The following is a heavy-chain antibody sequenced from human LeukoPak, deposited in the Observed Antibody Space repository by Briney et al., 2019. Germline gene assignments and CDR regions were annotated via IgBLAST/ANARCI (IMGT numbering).Heavy chain of an antibody. CDR2: IDPSDSYT. CDR3: ARTYYDILTGEVHFDY. CDR1: GYSFTSYW. J-gene: IGHJ4*02. V-gene: IGHV5-10-1*01. Sequence: GGSLQISCKGSGYSFTSYWISWVRQMPGKGLEWMGRIDPSDSYTNYSPSFQGHVTISADKSISTAYLQWSSLKASDTAMYYCARTYYDILTGEVHFDYWGQGTLVTVSS. D-gene: IGHD3-9*01.